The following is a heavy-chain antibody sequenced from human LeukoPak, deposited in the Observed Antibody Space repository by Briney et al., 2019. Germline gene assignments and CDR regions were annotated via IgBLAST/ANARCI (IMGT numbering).Heavy chain of an antibody. D-gene: IGHD3-10*01. V-gene: IGHV4-38-2*01. CDR2: IYHSGNT. Sequence: PSETLSLTCAVSGYSIRSAYRWGWIRQPPGQGPEWIGSIYHSGNTYYNPSLKSRVTISIDTSKNQFSLKVTSVTAADTAVYYCARTDGSGSDYWGQGTLVTVSS. CDR3: ARTDGSGSDY. CDR1: GYSIRSAYR. J-gene: IGHJ4*02.